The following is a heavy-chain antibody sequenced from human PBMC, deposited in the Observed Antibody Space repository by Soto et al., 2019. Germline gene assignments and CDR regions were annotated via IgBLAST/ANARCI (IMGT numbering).Heavy chain of an antibody. CDR2: ISSSSSTI. CDR3: ARDGGGNPFDY. J-gene: IGHJ4*02. Sequence: EVPLVESGGGLVQPGGSLRLSCAASGFTFSSYSMNWVRQAPGKGLEWVSYISSSSSTIYYADSVKGRFTISRDNAKNSLYLQMNSLRAEDTAVYYCARDGGGNPFDYWGQGTLVTVSS. D-gene: IGHD2-15*01. V-gene: IGHV3-48*01. CDR1: GFTFSSYS.